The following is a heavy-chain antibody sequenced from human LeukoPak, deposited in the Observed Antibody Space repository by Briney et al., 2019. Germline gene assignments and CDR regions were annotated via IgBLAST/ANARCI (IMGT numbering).Heavy chain of an antibody. CDR1: GFTFSSYT. CDR3: AKSRHSGVTMVRGVRQLNDAFDI. V-gene: IGHV3-21*01. CDR2: FSRSGPYI. J-gene: IGHJ3*02. D-gene: IGHD3-10*01. Sequence: PGGSLRLSCAASGFTFSSYTMNWVHQAPGKGLEWVSSFSRSGPYIYYADSVKGRFTISRDNSKNTLYLQMNSLRAEDTAVYYCAKSRHSGVTMVRGVRQLNDAFDIWGQGTMVTVSS.